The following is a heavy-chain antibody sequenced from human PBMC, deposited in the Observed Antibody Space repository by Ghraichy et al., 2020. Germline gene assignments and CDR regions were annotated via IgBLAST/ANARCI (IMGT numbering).Heavy chain of an antibody. CDR3: ARAIIAAAATPFDY. J-gene: IGHJ4*02. CDR2: ISSSSSYI. Sequence: GESLNISCAASGFTFSSYSMNWVRQAPGKGLEWVSFISSSSSYIYYADSVKGRFTISRDNAKNSLYLQMNSLRDEDTAVYYCARAIIAAAATPFDYWGQGTLVTVSS. CDR1: GFTFSSYS. D-gene: IGHD6-13*01. V-gene: IGHV3-21*01.